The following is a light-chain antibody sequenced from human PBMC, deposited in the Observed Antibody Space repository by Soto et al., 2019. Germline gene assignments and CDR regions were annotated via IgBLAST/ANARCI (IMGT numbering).Light chain of an antibody. CDR1: SSDVGGYNY. CDR3: SSYTSSSTLLYV. Sequence: QSALTQPASVSGSTGLSITISCTGSSSDVGGYNYVSWYQQHPGKAPKLMIYDVSNRPSGVSNRFSGSKSGNTASLTISGLQAEDEAGYYCSSYTSSSTLLYVFGTGTKVTVL. V-gene: IGLV2-14*01. J-gene: IGLJ1*01. CDR2: DVS.